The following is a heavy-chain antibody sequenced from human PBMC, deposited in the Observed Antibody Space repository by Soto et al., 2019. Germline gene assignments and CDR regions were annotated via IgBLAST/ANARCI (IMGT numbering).Heavy chain of an antibody. V-gene: IGHV4-4*07. D-gene: IGHD2-2*01. Sequence: KPSETLSLTCTVSGGSISSYYWSWIRQPAGKGLEWIGRIYTSGSTNYNPSLKSRVTMSVDTSKNQFSLKLSSVTAADTAVYYCARDIVVVPAAPYYYGMDVWGQGTTVTVSS. CDR2: IYTSGST. J-gene: IGHJ6*02. CDR1: GGSISSYY. CDR3: ARDIVVVPAAPYYYGMDV.